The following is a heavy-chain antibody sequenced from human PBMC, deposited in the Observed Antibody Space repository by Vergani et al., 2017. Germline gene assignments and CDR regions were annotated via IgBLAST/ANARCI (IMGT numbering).Heavy chain of an antibody. CDR2: MSSGDSI. Sequence: QVQLVESGGGEVQPGRSLRLSCAASGFTFSDHYMSWVRQAPGKGLEWISYMSSGDSIYYADSVKGRFTVSRDNTKNTLYLQMNSLRAEDTAVYYCASETDTGSSVSYNYYAMDVWGQGTTVSVSS. D-gene: IGHD3-9*01. CDR3: ASETDTGSSVSYNYYAMDV. V-gene: IGHV3-11*04. J-gene: IGHJ6*02. CDR1: GFTFSDHY.